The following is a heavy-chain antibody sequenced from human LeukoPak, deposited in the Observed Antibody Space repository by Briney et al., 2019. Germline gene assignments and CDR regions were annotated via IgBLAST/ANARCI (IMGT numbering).Heavy chain of an antibody. V-gene: IGHV4-4*09. CDR2: IYSSGAT. CDR1: GGSITTYN. J-gene: IGHJ4*02. Sequence: SQTLSLICTVSGGSITTYNWIWIRQTPGQALEWIGHIYSSGATKYNPSLKSRATILLDTSKNQLSLKLSSVSAADTAVYYCARRTPGPQLDEYVAYFFDHWGQGTQVTVSS. D-gene: IGHD2-2*01. CDR3: ARRTPGPQLDEYVAYFFDH.